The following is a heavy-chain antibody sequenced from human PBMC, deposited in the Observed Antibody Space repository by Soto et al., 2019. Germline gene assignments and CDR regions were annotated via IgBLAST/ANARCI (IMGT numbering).Heavy chain of an antibody. D-gene: IGHD6-19*01. J-gene: IGHJ6*02. CDR2: MSYDGSNK. CDR3: ARDETYSSGWTPYYYYYGMDV. CDR1: GFTFSSYA. V-gene: IGHV3-30-3*01. Sequence: PGGALRLSCAASGFTFSSYAMHWVRQAPGKGLEWVAVMSYDGSNKYYADSVKGRFTISRDNSKNTLYLQMNSLRAEDTAVYYCARDETYSSGWTPYYYYYGMDVWGQGTTVTVSS.